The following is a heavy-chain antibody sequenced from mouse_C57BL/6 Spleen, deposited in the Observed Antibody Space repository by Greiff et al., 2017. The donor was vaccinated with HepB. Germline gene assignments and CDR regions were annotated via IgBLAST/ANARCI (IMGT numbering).Heavy chain of an antibody. D-gene: IGHD6-1*01. CDR2: IDPSDSYT. V-gene: IGHV1-50*01. J-gene: IGHJ3*01. CDR3: ARSDSRGAY. Sequence: QVQLQQSGAELVKPGASVKLSCKASGYTFTSYWMQWVKQRPGQGLEWIGEIDPSDSYTNYNQKFKGKATLTVDTSSSTAYMQLSSLTSEDSAVYYCARSDSRGAYWGQGTLVTVSA. CDR1: GYTFTSYW.